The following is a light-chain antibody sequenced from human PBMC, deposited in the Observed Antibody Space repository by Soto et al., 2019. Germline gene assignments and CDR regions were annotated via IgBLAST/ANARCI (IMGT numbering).Light chain of an antibody. CDR3: QQYGFSLRT. CDR1: QSVSGNY. V-gene: IGKV3-20*01. CDR2: GAS. J-gene: IGKJ1*01. Sequence: EIVLTQSPGTLALSPGERATLSCRASQSVSGNYFAWYQQKHCQAPRLLIYGASSRASGIPYSFSGSGSGTDFALTISILESEDFAVYYCQQYGFSLRTFGQGRKVEI.